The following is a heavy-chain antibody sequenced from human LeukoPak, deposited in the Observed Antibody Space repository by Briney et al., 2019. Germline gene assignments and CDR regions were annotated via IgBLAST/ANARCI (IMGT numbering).Heavy chain of an antibody. CDR3: ARVEDAATISYYYYGMDV. J-gene: IGHJ6*02. CDR1: GGTFSSYA. V-gene: IGHV1-69*13. Sequence: GASVKVSCKASGGTFSSYAISWVRQAPGQGLEWTGGIIPIFGTANYAQKFQGRVTITADESTSTAYMELSSLRSEDTAVYYCARVEDAATISYYYYGMDVWGQGTTVTVSS. D-gene: IGHD5-24*01. CDR2: IIPIFGTA.